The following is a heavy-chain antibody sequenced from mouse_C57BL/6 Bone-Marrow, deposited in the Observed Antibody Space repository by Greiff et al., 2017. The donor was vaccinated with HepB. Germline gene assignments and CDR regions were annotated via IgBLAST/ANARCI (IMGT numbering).Heavy chain of an antibody. D-gene: IGHD3-2*02. CDR3: ARNEGSGYVLAWFAY. CDR1: GFSLTSYG. J-gene: IGHJ3*01. Sequence: VMLVESGPGLVQPSQSLSITCTVSGFSLTSYGVHWVRQSPGKGLEWLGVIWSGGSTDYNAAFISRLSISKDNSKSQVFFKMNSLQADDTAIYYCARNEGSGYVLAWFAYWGQGTLVTVSA. V-gene: IGHV2-2*01. CDR2: IWSGGST.